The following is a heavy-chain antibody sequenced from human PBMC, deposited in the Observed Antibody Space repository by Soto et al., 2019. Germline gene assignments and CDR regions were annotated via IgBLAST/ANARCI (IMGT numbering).Heavy chain of an antibody. CDR1: GYSFTSYW. CDR2: IYPGDSDT. J-gene: IGHJ6*02. Sequence: GESLKISCKGSGYSFTSYWIGWVRQMPGKGLEWMGIIYPGDSDTSYSPSFQGQVTISADKSISTAYLQWSSLKASDTAMYYYAIYAPDYYYYYGMDVWGQGTTVTVSS. V-gene: IGHV5-51*01. D-gene: IGHD3-10*01. CDR3: AIYAPDYYYYYGMDV.